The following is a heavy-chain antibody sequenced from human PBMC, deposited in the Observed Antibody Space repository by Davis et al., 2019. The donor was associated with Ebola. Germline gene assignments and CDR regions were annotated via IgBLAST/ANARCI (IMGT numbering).Heavy chain of an antibody. J-gene: IGHJ4*02. D-gene: IGHD5-24*01. V-gene: IGHV3-11*06. CDR1: GFSFSDYY. Sequence: PGGSLRLSCAASGFSFSDYYMSWIRQAPGKGLEWVSYISISSGFTNYAYSVKGRFTISRDNAKNSLYLQINSLRAEDTAVYYCARGPRKMATTNFDYWGQGTLVTVSS. CDR2: ISISSGFT. CDR3: ARGPRKMATTNFDY.